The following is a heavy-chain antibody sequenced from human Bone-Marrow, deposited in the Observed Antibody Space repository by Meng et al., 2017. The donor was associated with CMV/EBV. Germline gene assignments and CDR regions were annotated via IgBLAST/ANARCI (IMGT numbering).Heavy chain of an antibody. J-gene: IGHJ6*02. V-gene: IGHV3-48*03. CDR2: ISSSGSTI. D-gene: IGHD2-2*01. CDR3: ARGYCSSTSCYFWVDV. CDR1: GFTFSSYE. Sequence: GESLKISCAASGFTFSSYEMNWVRQAPGKGLEWVSYISSSGSTIYYADSVKGRFTISRDNAKNTLYLQMNSLRAEDTAVYYCARGYCSSTSCYFWVDVWGQGTTVTFYS.